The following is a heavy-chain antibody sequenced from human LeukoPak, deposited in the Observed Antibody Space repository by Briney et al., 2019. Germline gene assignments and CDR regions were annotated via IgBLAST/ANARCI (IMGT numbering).Heavy chain of an antibody. CDR2: ISSSSSYI. CDR3: ARSGYSYGYFRHWFDP. CDR1: GFTFSSYS. D-gene: IGHD5-18*01. Sequence: GGSLRLSCAASGFTFSSYSMNWVRQAPGKGLEWVSSISSSSSYIYYADSVKGRFTISRDNAKNSLYLQMNSLRAEDTAVYYCARSGYSYGYFRHWFDPWGQGTLVTVSS. V-gene: IGHV3-21*04. J-gene: IGHJ5*02.